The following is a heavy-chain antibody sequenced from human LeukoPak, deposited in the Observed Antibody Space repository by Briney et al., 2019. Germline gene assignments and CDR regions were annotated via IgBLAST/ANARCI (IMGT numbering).Heavy chain of an antibody. V-gene: IGHV3-20*04. D-gene: IGHD6-13*01. Sequence: GGSLRLSCAASGFTFSNAWMSWVRQAPGKGLEWVSDINWNGGSTNYADSVKGRFTISRDNAKNSLYLQMNSLRAEDAAFYYCATYSSSPDAFDIWGQGTMVTVSS. J-gene: IGHJ3*02. CDR2: INWNGGST. CDR3: ATYSSSPDAFDI. CDR1: GFTFSNAW.